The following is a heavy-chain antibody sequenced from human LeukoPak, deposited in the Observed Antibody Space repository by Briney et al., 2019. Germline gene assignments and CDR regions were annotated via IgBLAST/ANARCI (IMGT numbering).Heavy chain of an antibody. CDR1: GFTFSNFA. CDR3: AKDYSGSYYNFDY. J-gene: IGHJ4*02. Sequence: GGSLRLSCAASGFTFSNFAMSWVRQAPGKGLEWVSTISASIGYTYYADSVKGRFTISRDNSKNTLYLQMNSLRAEDTAVCYCAKDYSGSYYNFDYWGQGTLVTVSS. V-gene: IGHV3-23*01. CDR2: ISASIGYT. D-gene: IGHD1-26*01.